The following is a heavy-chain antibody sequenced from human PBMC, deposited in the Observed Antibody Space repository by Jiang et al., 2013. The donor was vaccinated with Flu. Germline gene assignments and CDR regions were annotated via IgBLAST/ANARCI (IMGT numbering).Heavy chain of an antibody. J-gene: IGHJ4*02. D-gene: IGHD3-10*01. V-gene: IGHV7-4-1*02. CDR3: ARGSQFDY. Sequence: SVKVSCKASGYTFTNFPINWVRQAPGQGLEWMGWINTNTGNPTYAQGFTGRFVFSLDTSVSTAYLQISGLKTEDTAVYYCARGSQFDYWGQGTLVTVSS. CDR1: GYTFTNFP. CDR2: INTNTGNP.